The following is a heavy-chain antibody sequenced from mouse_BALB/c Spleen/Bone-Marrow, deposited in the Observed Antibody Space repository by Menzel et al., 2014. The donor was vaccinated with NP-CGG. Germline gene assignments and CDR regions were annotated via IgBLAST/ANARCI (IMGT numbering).Heavy chain of an antibody. CDR1: GYAFSSSW. D-gene: IGHD2-3*01. CDR3: ARSDGYRAMDY. V-gene: IGHV1-82*01. J-gene: IGHJ4*01. CDR2: IFPVDGDT. Sequence: VQLVESGPELVKPGASVKISCKASGYAFSSSWMNWVKQRPGQGLEWIGRIFPVDGDTYYNGKFKGKATLTADKSSSTAYMQLSSLTSVDSAVYFCARSDGYRAMDYWGQGTSVTVSS.